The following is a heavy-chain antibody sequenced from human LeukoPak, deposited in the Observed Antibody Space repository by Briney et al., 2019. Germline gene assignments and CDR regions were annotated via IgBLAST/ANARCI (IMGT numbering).Heavy chain of an antibody. CDR3: ARAGHNSNSGGYDF. CDR2: IDPDTGDT. J-gene: IGHJ4*02. CDR1: GYTFIDHY. Sequence: GASVKVSCKPSGYTFIDHYLHWVRQAPGQGLESLGWIDPDTGDTHYPQKFQGRVTMSRGTSSSTAYMELNRLRSDDTAVYYCARAGHNSNSGGYDFWGLGTLVTVSS. D-gene: IGHD3-22*01. V-gene: IGHV1-2*02.